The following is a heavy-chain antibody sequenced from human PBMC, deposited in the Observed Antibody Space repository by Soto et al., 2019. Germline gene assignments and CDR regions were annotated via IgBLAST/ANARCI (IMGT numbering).Heavy chain of an antibody. Sequence: SQTLSLTCVFSGDSVSSNNVAWNWIRQSPSRGLEWLGRTYYRSKWYNNYAVSVKSRTTINADTSKNQFSLQLASVTPEDTAVYYCARVINSAIDISGQGTMFTVS. D-gene: IGHD3-10*01. CDR3: ARVINSAIDI. J-gene: IGHJ3*02. CDR2: TYYRSKWYN. CDR1: GDSVSSNNVA. V-gene: IGHV6-1*01.